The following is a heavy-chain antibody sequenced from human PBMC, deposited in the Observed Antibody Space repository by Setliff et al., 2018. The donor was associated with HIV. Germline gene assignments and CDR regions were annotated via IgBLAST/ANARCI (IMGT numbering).Heavy chain of an antibody. J-gene: IGHJ4*02. Sequence: PSETLSLTCTVSGASITSHYWSWIRQSPGRELEWIGYIYSTGSTNYNPSLQSRVSMSMDASKNKFSLKVTSVTSADTAVYYCAKGAGFYGDYTFDYWGQGNLVTVSS. CDR3: AKGAGFYGDYTFDY. CDR2: IYSTGST. V-gene: IGHV4-59*11. CDR1: GASITSHY. D-gene: IGHD4-17*01.